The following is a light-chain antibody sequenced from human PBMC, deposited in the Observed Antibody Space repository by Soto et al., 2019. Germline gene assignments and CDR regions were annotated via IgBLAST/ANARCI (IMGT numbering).Light chain of an antibody. Sequence: DIQMTQSPSTVSASVGDRVTITCRASQSINTWLAWYQQKPGKAPRVLIYDASSLQSGVPSRFSGSGSGTEFTLAISSLEPSDFATYYCQQYDGHFGQGPEREIK. J-gene: IGKJ2*01. CDR1: QSINTW. V-gene: IGKV1-5*01. CDR3: QQYDGH. CDR2: DAS.